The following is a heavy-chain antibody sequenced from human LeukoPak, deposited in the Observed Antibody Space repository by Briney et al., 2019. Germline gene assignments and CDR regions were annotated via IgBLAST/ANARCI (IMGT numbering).Heavy chain of an antibody. V-gene: IGHV3-21*01. CDR3: ANFQTGGVKPFEH. CDR2: ISPDSNFI. Sequence: GGSLRLSCAGSGFTFSIDGMNWVRQAPGKGLEWVSSISPDSNFIPQADSVKGRFTISRDNAKNSLYLQMESLRVEDTAVYYCANFQTGGVKPFEHWGQGPLVTVSS. CDR1: GFTFSIDG. D-gene: IGHD2/OR15-2a*01. J-gene: IGHJ5*02.